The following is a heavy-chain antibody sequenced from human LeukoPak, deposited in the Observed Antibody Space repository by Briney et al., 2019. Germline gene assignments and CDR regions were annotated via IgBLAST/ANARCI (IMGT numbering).Heavy chain of an antibody. CDR1: GGSISSYY. CDR3: AREQVDYYYGMDV. J-gene: IGHJ6*02. V-gene: IGHV4-59*01. Sequence: SETLSLTCTVSGGSISSYYWSWIRQPPGKGLEWIGYIYYSGSTNYNPSLKSRVTISVDTSKNQFSLKLSSVTAADTAVYYCAREQVDYYYGMDVWGQGTTVTVSS. CDR2: IYYSGST.